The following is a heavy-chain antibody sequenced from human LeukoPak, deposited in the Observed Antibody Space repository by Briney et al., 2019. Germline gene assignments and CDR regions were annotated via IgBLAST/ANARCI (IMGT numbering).Heavy chain of an antibody. CDR1: GGSISSSSYY. D-gene: IGHD3-22*01. CDR3: ASGDSSGYSYYFDY. J-gene: IGHJ4*02. CDR2: IYYSGST. Sequence: KPSETLSLTCTVSGGSISSSSYYWGWIRQPPGKGLEWIGSIYYSGSTYYNPSLKSRVTISVDTSKNQFSLKLSSVTAADTAVYYCASGDSSGYSYYFDYWGQGTLVTVSS. V-gene: IGHV4-39*01.